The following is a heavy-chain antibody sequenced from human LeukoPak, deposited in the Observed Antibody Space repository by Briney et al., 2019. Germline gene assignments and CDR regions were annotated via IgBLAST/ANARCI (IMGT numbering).Heavy chain of an antibody. Sequence: GGSLRLSCAASGFTFSGYAMSWVRQAPGKGLGWVSGISGSSDSTYYADSVKGRFTISRDNSKNTLYLQMNRLRAEDTAIYYCAKGDSSSSDPRLGYFDYWGQGTLVTVSS. CDR2: ISGSSDST. CDR1: GFTFSGYA. J-gene: IGHJ4*02. V-gene: IGHV3-23*01. D-gene: IGHD6-6*01. CDR3: AKGDSSSSDPRLGYFDY.